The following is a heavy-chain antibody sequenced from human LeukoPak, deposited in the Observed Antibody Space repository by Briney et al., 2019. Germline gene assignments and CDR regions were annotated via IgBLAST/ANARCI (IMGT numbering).Heavy chain of an antibody. J-gene: IGHJ4*02. CDR1: GFTLSSHW. CDR2: IISDGRST. Sequence: GGSLRLSCAASGFTLSSHWMHWVRQPPGKGLVWVSQIISDGRSTTYAESVKGRFTISRDNAKNTLYLQMNSLRAEDTAVYYCARVVDRCSDGSCYFDYWGQGTLVTVSS. V-gene: IGHV3-74*03. CDR3: ARVVDRCSDGSCYFDY. D-gene: IGHD2-15*01.